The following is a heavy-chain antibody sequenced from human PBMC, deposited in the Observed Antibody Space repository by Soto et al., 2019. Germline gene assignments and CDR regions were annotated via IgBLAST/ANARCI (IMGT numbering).Heavy chain of an antibody. CDR1: GYRFTSYW. D-gene: IGHD4-17*01. CDR3: ARHPSTVTTGWTDVSYYYYGMDV. J-gene: IGHJ6*02. Sequence: GESMRVSCRGAGYRFTSYWSGWVRQMTGKGLEWMGIIYPGDSDTRYSPSFQGQVTISADKSISTAYLQWSSLKASDTAMYYCARHPSTVTTGWTDVSYYYYGMDVWGQGTTVTVSS. CDR2: IYPGDSDT. V-gene: IGHV5-51*01.